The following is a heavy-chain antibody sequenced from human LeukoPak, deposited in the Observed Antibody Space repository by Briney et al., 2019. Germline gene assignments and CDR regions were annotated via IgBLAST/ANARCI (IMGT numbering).Heavy chain of an antibody. Sequence: GGSLRLSCAASGFTFSSYEMNWVRQAPGKGLEWVSYISSSGSTIYYADSVKGRFTISIDNAKNSLYLQMNSLRAEDTAVYYCARVHPYDSSGYPFDYWGQGTLVTVSS. CDR1: GFTFSSYE. V-gene: IGHV3-48*03. CDR3: ARVHPYDSSGYPFDY. D-gene: IGHD3-22*01. J-gene: IGHJ4*02. CDR2: ISSSGSTI.